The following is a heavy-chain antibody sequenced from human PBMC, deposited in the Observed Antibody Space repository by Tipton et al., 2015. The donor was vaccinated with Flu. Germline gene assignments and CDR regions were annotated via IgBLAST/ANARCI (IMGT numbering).Heavy chain of an antibody. J-gene: IGHJ4*02. D-gene: IGHD6-13*01. CDR2: ISPFNADT. Sequence: QLVQSGTEVKKPGASVKVSCKASGYTFPSYGISWVRQAPGLGLEWVGWISPFNADTKYAQRFQGRVTVTTDTSTRTAYMELRSLRSDGTAVYFCARDHLGSAGAAAGSEHWGQGTLVTVSS. CDR1: GYTFPSYG. V-gene: IGHV1-18*01. CDR3: ARDHLGSAGAAAGSEH.